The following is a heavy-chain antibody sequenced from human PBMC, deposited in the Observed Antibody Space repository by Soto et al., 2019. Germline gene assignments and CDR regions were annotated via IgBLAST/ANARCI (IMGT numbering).Heavy chain of an antibody. D-gene: IGHD3-9*01. CDR2: VSSSSGNL. CDR3: ARVLRGYYHMDV. V-gene: IGHV3-48*01. Sequence: EVQLVESGGGLVQPGGSLRLSCAASGFTFSSYSMNWVRQAPGKGLEWVSYVSSSSGNLYYADSVKGRFTISRDNAKNSLYRLKNSLIAEDTAVYYCARVLRGYYHMDVWGKGTTVTVSS. J-gene: IGHJ6*03. CDR1: GFTFSSYS.